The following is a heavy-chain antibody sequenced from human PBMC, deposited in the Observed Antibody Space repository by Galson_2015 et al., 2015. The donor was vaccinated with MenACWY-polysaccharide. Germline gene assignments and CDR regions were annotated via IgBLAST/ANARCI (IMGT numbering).Heavy chain of an antibody. J-gene: IGHJ4*02. CDR1: GFTFSSYR. V-gene: IGHV3-48*01. D-gene: IGHD4-23*01. Sequence: SLRLSCAASGFTFSSYRMYWVRQAPGEGLVWVSYISSSSSTIYYADSVKGRFTISRGNAKNSLYLQMNSLRAEDTAVYYCARDPGDYGGNSGYWGQGTLVTVSS. CDR2: ISSSSSTI. CDR3: ARDPGDYGGNSGY.